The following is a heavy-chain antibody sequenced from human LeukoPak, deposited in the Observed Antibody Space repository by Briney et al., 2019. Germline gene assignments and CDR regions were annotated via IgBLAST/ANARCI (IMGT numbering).Heavy chain of an antibody. D-gene: IGHD3-22*01. Sequence: GGSLRLSCAASGFTFSSYSMNWVRQAPGKGLEWVSYISSSSSTIYYADSVKGRFTISRDNAKNSLYLQMNSLRAEDTAVYYCARAPYYYDSSGYPCWGQGTLVTVSS. V-gene: IGHV3-48*01. J-gene: IGHJ4*02. CDR1: GFTFSSYS. CDR3: ARAPYYYDSSGYPC. CDR2: ISSSSSTI.